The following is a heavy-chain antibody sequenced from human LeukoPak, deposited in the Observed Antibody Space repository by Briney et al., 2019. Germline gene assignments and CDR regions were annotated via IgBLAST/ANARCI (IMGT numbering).Heavy chain of an antibody. Sequence: PGGSLRLSCVGSGFIFRDYPMIWMRQAPGKGLEWISYISTSGNTIYYADSVKGRFTISRDNAKDSLFLHMTNLRGEDTAVYYCARVLRYCSGGNCYSGGLGYMDVWGKGTTVTISS. CDR1: GFIFRDYP. CDR3: ARVLRYCSGGNCYSGGLGYMDV. D-gene: IGHD2-15*01. V-gene: IGHV3-11*04. CDR2: ISTSGNTI. J-gene: IGHJ6*03.